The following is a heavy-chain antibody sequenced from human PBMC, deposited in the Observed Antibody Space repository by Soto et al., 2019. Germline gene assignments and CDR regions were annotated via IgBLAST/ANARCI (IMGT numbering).Heavy chain of an antibody. J-gene: IGHJ3*02. CDR2: IWYDGSNK. Sequence: GGSLRLSCAASGFPFSSYGMHWVRQAPGQGLEWVAAIWYDGSNKNYADSVKDRFTISRDNSKNTLYLQMNSLRAEDTAVYYCARDSSGSGGAFEIWGQGTMVTVSS. D-gene: IGHD1-26*01. CDR1: GFPFSSYG. CDR3: ARDSSGSGGAFEI. V-gene: IGHV3-33*01.